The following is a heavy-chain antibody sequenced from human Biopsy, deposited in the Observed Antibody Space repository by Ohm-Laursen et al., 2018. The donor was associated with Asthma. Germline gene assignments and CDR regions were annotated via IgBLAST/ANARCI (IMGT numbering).Heavy chain of an antibody. V-gene: IGHV4-31*03. Sequence: SQTLSLTCTVSYGSITSGGYYWTWIRQHPGKGLEWIGFIYYSGSTYYNPSLKSRVSISIDTSKNQFPLKLSSVTAADTAVYYCARAQDYYDSRGYYRSFDYWGQGTLVTVSS. CDR3: ARAQDYYDSRGYYRSFDY. J-gene: IGHJ4*02. CDR1: YGSITSGGYY. D-gene: IGHD3-22*01. CDR2: IYYSGST.